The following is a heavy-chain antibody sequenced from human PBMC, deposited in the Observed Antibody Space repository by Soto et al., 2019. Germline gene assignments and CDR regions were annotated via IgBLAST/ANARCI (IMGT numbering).Heavy chain of an antibody. CDR1: GGTFSSYA. CDR2: IIPIFGTA. Sequence: SVKVSCKASGGTFSSYAISWVRQAPGQGLEWMGGIIPIFGTANYAQKFQGRVTITADESTSTAYMELSSLRSEERAVYYGARGVLGADICTGYYSVIYYGMDVWGQGTTVTVSS. V-gene: IGHV1-69*13. CDR3: ARGVLGADICTGYYSVIYYGMDV. J-gene: IGHJ6*02. D-gene: IGHD3-9*01.